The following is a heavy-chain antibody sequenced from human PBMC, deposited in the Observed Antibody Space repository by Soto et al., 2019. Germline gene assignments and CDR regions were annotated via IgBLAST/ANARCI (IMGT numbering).Heavy chain of an antibody. CDR2: IDSGDGTT. J-gene: IGHJ5*02. Sequence: GSLRLSCTGSGFDFGDYYMSWIRQAPGKGLEWVSYIDSGDGTTYYTDSVKGRFTISRDNAKKTVYLQMSSLRVEDTALYYCVRPYYSSSWFPFDRWGQGTLVTVSS. CDR1: GFDFGDYY. CDR3: VRPYYSSSWFPFDR. V-gene: IGHV3-11*01. D-gene: IGHD6-13*01.